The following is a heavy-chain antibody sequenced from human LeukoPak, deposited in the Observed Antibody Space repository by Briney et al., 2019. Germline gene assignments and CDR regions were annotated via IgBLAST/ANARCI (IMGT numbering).Heavy chain of an antibody. CDR2: IYYSGST. CDR1: GGSISSYY. CDR3: ANLQGKVAPLDY. J-gene: IGHJ4*02. D-gene: IGHD5-12*01. Sequence: SETLSLTCTVSGGSISSYYWSWLRQPPGKGLEWIGYIYYSGSTNYNPSLKSRVTISVDTSKNQFSLKLSSVTAADTAVYYCANLQGKVAPLDYWGQGTLVTVSS. V-gene: IGHV4-59*08.